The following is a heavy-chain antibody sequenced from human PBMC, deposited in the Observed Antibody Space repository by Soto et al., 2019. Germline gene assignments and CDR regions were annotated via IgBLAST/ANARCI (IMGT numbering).Heavy chain of an antibody. J-gene: IGHJ5*02. D-gene: IGHD2-2*02. CDR3: ARGGGYCSSTSCYRNWFDP. Sequence: ASVKVSCKASGYTFTSYDINCVRQATGQGLEWMGWMNPNSGNTGYAQKFQGRVTMTRNTSMSTAYMELSSLRSEDTAVYYCARGGGYCSSTSCYRNWFDPWGQGTLVTVSS. CDR1: GYTFTSYD. V-gene: IGHV1-8*01. CDR2: MNPNSGNT.